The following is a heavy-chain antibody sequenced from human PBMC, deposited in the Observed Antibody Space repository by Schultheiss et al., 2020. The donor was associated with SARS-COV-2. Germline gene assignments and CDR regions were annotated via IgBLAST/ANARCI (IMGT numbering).Heavy chain of an antibody. J-gene: IGHJ6*02. CDR3: AKPYLAYSGSSVYYYYYGMDV. D-gene: IGHD1-26*01. V-gene: IGHV3-30*18. CDR1: GFTFSSYG. CDR2: ISYDGSNK. Sequence: GESLKISCAASGFTFSSYGMHWVRQAPGKGLEWVAVISYDGSNKYYADSVKGRFTISRDNSKNTLYLQMNSLRAEDTAVYYCAKPYLAYSGSSVYYYYYGMDVWGQGTTVTVSS.